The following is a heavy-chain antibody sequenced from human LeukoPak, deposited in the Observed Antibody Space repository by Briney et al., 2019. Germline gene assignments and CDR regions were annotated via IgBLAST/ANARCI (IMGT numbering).Heavy chain of an antibody. J-gene: IGHJ4*02. V-gene: IGHV3-7*01. Sequence: LGGSLRLSCGASGFIFSDYWMSWVRQAPGKGLEWVAQIKEDGSEKYYIDSVKGRFIISRDNAKTLLYLQMDSLRPQDTAVYYCARDKPAYYGSGSHFDYWGQGTLVIVSS. D-gene: IGHD3-10*01. CDR1: GFIFSDYW. CDR2: IKEDGSEK. CDR3: ARDKPAYYGSGSHFDY.